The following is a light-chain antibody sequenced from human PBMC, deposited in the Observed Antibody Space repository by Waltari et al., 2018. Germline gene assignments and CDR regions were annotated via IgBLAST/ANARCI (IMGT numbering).Light chain of an antibody. V-gene: IGLV8-61*01. J-gene: IGLJ3*02. CDR1: SGSPSTTSY. Sequence: QTVVTQEPSLSVTPGGTVTLTCALSSGSPSTTSYASWYQQTPGQAPRTLIYKSNTRSPGVPDRFSGSIFGNKAALTITGAQADDESDYYCLLYMGGGIWVFGGGTKLTV. CDR2: KSN. CDR3: LLYMGGGIWV.